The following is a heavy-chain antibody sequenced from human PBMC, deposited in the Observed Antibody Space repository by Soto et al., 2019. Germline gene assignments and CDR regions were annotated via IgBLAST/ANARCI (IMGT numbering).Heavy chain of an antibody. CDR2: INHSGST. CDR1: GGSFSGYY. Sequence: SETLSLTCAVYGGSFSGYYWSWIRQPPGKGLEWIGEINHSGSTNYNPSLKSRVTISVDTSKNQFSLKLSSVTAADTAVYYCARGGYCSGGSCRSSRNWFDPWGQGTLVTVSS. V-gene: IGHV4-34*01. D-gene: IGHD2-15*01. CDR3: ARGGYCSGGSCRSSRNWFDP. J-gene: IGHJ5*02.